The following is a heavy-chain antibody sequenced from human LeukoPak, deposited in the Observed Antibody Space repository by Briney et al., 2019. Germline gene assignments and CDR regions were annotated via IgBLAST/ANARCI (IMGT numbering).Heavy chain of an antibody. CDR3: AKGVRARYYGSGRSYYFDY. CDR1: GFTFSSYA. D-gene: IGHD3-10*01. CDR2: ISGSGGST. J-gene: IGHJ4*02. Sequence: GGSLRLSCAASGFTFSSYAMSWVRHAPGEGLEWVSAISGSGGSTYYADSVKGRFTISRDNSKNTLYLQMNSLRAEDTAVYYCAKGVRARYYGSGRSYYFDYWGQGTLVTVSS. V-gene: IGHV3-23*01.